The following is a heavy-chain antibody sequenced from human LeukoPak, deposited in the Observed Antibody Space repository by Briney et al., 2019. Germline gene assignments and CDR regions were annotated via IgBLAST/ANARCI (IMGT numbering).Heavy chain of an antibody. CDR3: ARKDYYDSSGQHYGMDV. J-gene: IGHJ6*02. CDR1: GFTFSDYY. CDR2: ISSSGSTI. D-gene: IGHD3-22*01. V-gene: IGHV3-11*01. Sequence: GGSLRLSCAAPGFTFSDYYMSWIRQAPGKGLEWVSYISSSGSTIYYADSVKGRFTISRDNAKNSLYLQMNSLRAEDTAVYYCARKDYYDSSGQHYGMDVWGQGTTVTVSS.